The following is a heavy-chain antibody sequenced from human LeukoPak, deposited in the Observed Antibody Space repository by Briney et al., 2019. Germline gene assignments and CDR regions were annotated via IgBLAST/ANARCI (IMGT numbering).Heavy chain of an antibody. CDR1: GFTFSSYA. D-gene: IGHD6-19*01. CDR2: ISGSGGST. V-gene: IGHV3-23*01. CDR3: AKDRGDYSSGWDAFDI. Sequence: GGSLRLSCAASGFTFSSYAMSWVRQAPGKGLEWVSAISGSGGSTYYADSVKGRFTISRDNSKNTLYLQMNSLRAEDTAVYYCAKDRGDYSSGWDAFDIWGQGTMVTVPS. J-gene: IGHJ3*02.